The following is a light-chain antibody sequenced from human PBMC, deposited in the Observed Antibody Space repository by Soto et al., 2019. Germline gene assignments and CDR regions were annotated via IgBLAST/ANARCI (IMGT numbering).Light chain of an antibody. J-gene: IGKJ4*01. V-gene: IGKV1-5*03. CDR3: QQYNTYPLT. CDR1: QSISNW. Sequence: DIQMTQSPSTLSASVGDRVTITCRASQSISNWLAWYQQKPGKAPNLLIYKASSLESGVPSRFSGSGSGTEFTLTISSLQTHDFATYYCQQYNTYPLTFGGGTKVEIK. CDR2: KAS.